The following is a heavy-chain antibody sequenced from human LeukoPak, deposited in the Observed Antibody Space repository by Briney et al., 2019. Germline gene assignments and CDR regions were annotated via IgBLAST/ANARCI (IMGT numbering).Heavy chain of an antibody. CDR2: IYYSGST. CDR1: GGSISSSSYY. V-gene: IGHV4-39*01. D-gene: IGHD5-12*01. CDR3: ARVTSGGIVATIWGRYYYMDV. J-gene: IGHJ6*03. Sequence: SETLSLTCTVSGGSISSSSYYWGWIRQPPGKGLEWIGSIYYSGSTYYNPSLKSRVTISVDTSKNQFSLKLSSVTAADTAVYYCARVTSGGIVATIWGRYYYMDVWGKGTTVTISS.